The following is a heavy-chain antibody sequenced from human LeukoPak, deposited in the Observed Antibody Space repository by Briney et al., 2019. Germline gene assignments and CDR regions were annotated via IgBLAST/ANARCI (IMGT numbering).Heavy chain of an antibody. V-gene: IGHV3-9*01. J-gene: IGHJ3*02. D-gene: IGHD2-21*01. Sequence: GGSLRLSCAASGFTYDDYAMHWVRQAPGKGLEWVSGNSWNSGSIGYADSVKGRFAISRDNAKNSLYLQMNSLRAEDTALYYCAKDGGDGSKPDAFDIWGQGTMVTVSS. CDR2: NSWNSGSI. CDR3: AKDGGDGSKPDAFDI. CDR1: GFTYDDYA.